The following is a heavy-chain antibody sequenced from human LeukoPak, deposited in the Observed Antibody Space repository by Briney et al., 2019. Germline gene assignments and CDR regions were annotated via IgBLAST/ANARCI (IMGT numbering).Heavy chain of an antibody. CDR3: ARGVEGATTGLDP. V-gene: IGHV1-46*01. CDR2: ISPSGGST. Sequence: ASVKVSCKVSGYTLTELSMRWVRQAPGQGPEWTGVISPSGGSTTYAQKFQGRVTMTRDMSTSTVYMGLSSLRSEDTAVYYCARGVEGATTGLDPWGQGTLVTVSS. J-gene: IGHJ5*02. CDR1: GYTLTELS. D-gene: IGHD1-26*01.